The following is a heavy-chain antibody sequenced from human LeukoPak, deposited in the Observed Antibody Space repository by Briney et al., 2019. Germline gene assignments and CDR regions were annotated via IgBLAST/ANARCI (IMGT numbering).Heavy chain of an antibody. CDR1: GFTFSRYS. Sequence: GGSLRLSCAASGFTFSRYSMNWVRQAPGKGLEWVSSISSTGTYKYYADSVKGRFTISRDNAKNSLYLQMNSLRAEDTAVYYCASDCSSTCSYYYCHMDVWGKGTTVTVSS. J-gene: IGHJ6*03. CDR3: ASDCSSTCSYYYCHMDV. CDR2: ISSTGTYK. V-gene: IGHV3-21*01. D-gene: IGHD6-13*01.